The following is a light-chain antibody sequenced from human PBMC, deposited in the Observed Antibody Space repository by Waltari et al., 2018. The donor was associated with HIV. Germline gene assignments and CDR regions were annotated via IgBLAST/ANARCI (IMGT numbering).Light chain of an antibody. Sequence: QSGLTQPASISASLGQSITLPCIASSPDFRPPHYISWFQHHPDKAPQLLIYDDNIRPSGIPFRLSGSRSGNTASLTISGLQVDDEGDYYCSSYMNSGSLVFGGGTKVTVL. J-gene: IGLJ3*02. CDR3: SSYMNSGSLV. V-gene: IGLV2-14*01. CDR1: SPDFRPPHY. CDR2: DDN.